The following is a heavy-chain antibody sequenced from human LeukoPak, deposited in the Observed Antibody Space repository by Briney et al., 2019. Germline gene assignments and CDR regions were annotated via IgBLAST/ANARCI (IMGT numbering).Heavy chain of an antibody. V-gene: IGHV3-53*01. D-gene: IGHD1-26*01. Sequence: PGGSLRLSCAASGFTVSNNYMSWVRQAPGKGLEWVSVIYSGGNTYYADSVQGRFTISRDNSKNTVYLQMNSLRAEDTAVYYCARRRGSYSDDYWGQGTLVTVSS. CDR2: IYSGGNT. CDR3: ARRRGSYSDDY. CDR1: GFTVSNNY. J-gene: IGHJ4*02.